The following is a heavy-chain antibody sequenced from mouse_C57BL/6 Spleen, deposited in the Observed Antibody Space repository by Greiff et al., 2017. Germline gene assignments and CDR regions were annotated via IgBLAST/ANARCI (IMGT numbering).Heavy chain of an antibody. CDR2: INPNNGGT. Sequence: VQRVESGPELVKPGASVKIPCKASGYTFTDYNMDWVKQSHGKSLEWIGDINPNNGGTIYNQKFKGKATLTVDKSSSTAYMAHRSLTSEDTAVYYGARRDPYYYGSSYWYCGVWGTGTTVTVAT. CDR3: ARRDPYYYGSSYWYCGV. J-gene: IGHJ1*03. V-gene: IGHV1-18*01. D-gene: IGHD1-1*01. CDR1: GYTFTDYN.